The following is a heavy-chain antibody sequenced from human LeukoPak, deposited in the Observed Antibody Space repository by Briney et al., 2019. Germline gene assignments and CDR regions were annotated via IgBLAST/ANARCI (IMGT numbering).Heavy chain of an antibody. Sequence: LRLSCAAAGFAFSSYEMHWVRQAPGKGLEWIGYIYYSGSTYYNPSLKSRVTISVDTSKNQFSLKLSSVTAADTAVYYCAREGLMGWFDPWGQGTLVTVSS. CDR3: AREGLMGWFDP. J-gene: IGHJ5*02. V-gene: IGHV4-31*02. CDR1: GFAFSSYE. CDR2: IYYSGST. D-gene: IGHD1-26*01.